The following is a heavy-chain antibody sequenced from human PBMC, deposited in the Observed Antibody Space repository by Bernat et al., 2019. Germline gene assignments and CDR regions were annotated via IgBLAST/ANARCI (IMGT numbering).Heavy chain of an antibody. J-gene: IGHJ3*02. D-gene: IGHD3-10*01. CDR3: ATPITSAFDI. CDR2: ISSSSSYT. V-gene: IGHV3-11*06. CDR1: GFTFSDYY. Sequence: QVQLVESGGGLVKPGGSLRLSCAASGFTFSDYYMSWIRQATGKGLEGVSYISSSSSYTNYTGSGKGRYTISRENIKNSLYLQMNGLSGTNTAVYYCATPITSAFDIWGQGTMVTVSS.